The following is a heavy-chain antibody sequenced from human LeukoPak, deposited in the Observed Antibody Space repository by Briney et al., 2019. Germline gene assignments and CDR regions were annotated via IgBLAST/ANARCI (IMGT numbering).Heavy chain of an antibody. CDR3: AKRRVVGATIGAFNM. Sequence: GGSLRLSCAASGFTFSSYAMSWVRKPPGKGLEWVSGISGSGDNTYYADSVKGRFTISRDNSKKTLYLHLNSLRVEDAAVYYCAKRRVVGATIGAFNMWGQGTMVTVSS. CDR1: GFTFSSYA. J-gene: IGHJ3*02. CDR2: ISGSGDNT. D-gene: IGHD1-26*01. V-gene: IGHV3-23*01.